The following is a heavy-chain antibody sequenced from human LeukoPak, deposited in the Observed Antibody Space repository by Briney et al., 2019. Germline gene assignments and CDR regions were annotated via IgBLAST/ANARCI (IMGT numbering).Heavy chain of an antibody. CDR1: GFTFSSYD. CDR3: ARGDSSYYYMDV. D-gene: IGHD3-22*01. V-gene: IGHV3-13*01. Sequence: GGSLRLSCAASGFTFSSYDMHWVRQATGKGLEWVSAIGAAGDTYYPGSVKGRFTISRESAKNSLYLQMNSLRDGDTAVYYCARGDSSYYYMDVWGKGTTVTVSS. J-gene: IGHJ6*03. CDR2: IGAAGDT.